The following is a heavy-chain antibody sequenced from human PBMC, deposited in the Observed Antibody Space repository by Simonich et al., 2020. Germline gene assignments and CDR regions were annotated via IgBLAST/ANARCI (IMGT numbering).Heavy chain of an antibody. J-gene: IGHJ3*02. CDR3: ARDTFLGYCSSTSRYDAFDI. D-gene: IGHD2-2*01. V-gene: IGHV1-2*06. Sequence: QVQLGQSGAEVKKPGASVKVSCNAAGYTLTGYYMHWVRQAPGQGLEGVGRSHPNGGGTTYAQKSRCRVTMTRNTSNSTASMEPSRFSSDDTAVYYCARDTFLGYCSSTSRYDAFDIWGQGTMVTVSS. CDR1: GYTLTGYY. CDR2: SHPNGGGT.